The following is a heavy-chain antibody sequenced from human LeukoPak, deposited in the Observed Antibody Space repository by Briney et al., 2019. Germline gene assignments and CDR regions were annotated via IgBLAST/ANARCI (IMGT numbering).Heavy chain of an antibody. CDR1: GYDFSTKW. Sequence: KRGESLKISCQTSGYDFSTKWIGWVRQMPGKGLEWTGIIYPTDSITRYSPSFQGHVSISVDTSINTAYLQWASLRPSDTAMYFCARLAPDYADYWFDPWGQGTLVTVSS. CDR2: IYPTDSIT. J-gene: IGHJ5*02. V-gene: IGHV5-51*01. D-gene: IGHD4-17*01. CDR3: ARLAPDYADYWFDP.